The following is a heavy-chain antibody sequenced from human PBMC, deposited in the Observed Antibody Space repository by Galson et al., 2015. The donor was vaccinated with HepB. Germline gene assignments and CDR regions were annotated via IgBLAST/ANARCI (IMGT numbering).Heavy chain of an antibody. CDR1: GFSLSTSGMR. V-gene: IGHV2-70*04. J-gene: IGHJ4*02. CDR3: ARSYSTSSEHYFDY. CDR2: IDWDDDK. Sequence: PALVKPTQTLTLTCTFSGFSLSTSGMRVSWIRQPPGKALEWLARIDWDDDKFYSPSLKTRLTISKDTSKNQVVLTMTNMDPVDTATYYCARSYSTSSEHYFDYWGQGTLVTVSS. D-gene: IGHD6-6*01.